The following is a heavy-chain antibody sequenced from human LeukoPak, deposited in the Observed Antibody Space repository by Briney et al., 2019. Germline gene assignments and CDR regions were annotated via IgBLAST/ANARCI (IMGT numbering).Heavy chain of an antibody. J-gene: IGHJ4*02. CDR2: IKQDGSEK. V-gene: IGHV3-7*01. CDR3: ARALPSWFGELSFLDY. CDR1: GFTFSSYA. Sequence: PGGSLRLSCAASGFTFSSYAMSWVRQAPGKGLEWVANIKQDGSEKYYVDSVKGRFTISRDNAKNPLYLQMNSLRAEDTAVYYCARALPSWFGELSFLDYWGQGTLVTVSS. D-gene: IGHD3-10*01.